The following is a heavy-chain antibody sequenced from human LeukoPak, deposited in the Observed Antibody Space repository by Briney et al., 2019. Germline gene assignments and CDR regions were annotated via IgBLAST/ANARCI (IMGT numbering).Heavy chain of an antibody. CDR3: ARHIVVVPAAIFD. V-gene: IGHV4-34*01. Sequence: SETLSLTCAVYGGSFSGYYWSWIRQPPGKGLEWIGEINHSGSTNYNPSLKSRVTVSVDTSKNQFSLKLSSVTAADTAVYYCARHIVVVPAAIFDWGQGTLVTVSS. CDR2: INHSGST. D-gene: IGHD2-2*02. CDR1: GGSFSGYY. J-gene: IGHJ4*02.